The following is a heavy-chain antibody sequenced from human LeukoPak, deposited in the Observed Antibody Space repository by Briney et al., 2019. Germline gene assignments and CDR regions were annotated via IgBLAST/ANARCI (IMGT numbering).Heavy chain of an antibody. Sequence: SQTLSLTCAISGDSVSSNSAAWNWIRQSPSRGLEWLGRTFYRSKWYSDYAGSVKSRITINPDTSKNQFSLHLNSVTPEDTAVYYCARYSSGWAYFDYWGQGALVTVSS. D-gene: IGHD6-19*01. CDR2: TFYRSKWYS. J-gene: IGHJ4*02. CDR3: ARYSSGWAYFDY. V-gene: IGHV6-1*01. CDR1: GDSVSSNSAA.